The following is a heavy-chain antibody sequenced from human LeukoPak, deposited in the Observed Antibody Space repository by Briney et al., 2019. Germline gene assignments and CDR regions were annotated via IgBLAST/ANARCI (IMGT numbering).Heavy chain of an antibody. CDR1: GGSISSYY. D-gene: IGHD6-13*01. Sequence: SETPSLTCTVSGGSISSYYWSWIRQPPGKGLEWIGYIYYSGSTNYNPSLKSRVTISVDTSKNQFSLKLSSVTAADTAVYYCARVDRAAAGYGMDVWGQGTTVTVSS. CDR3: ARVDRAAAGYGMDV. V-gene: IGHV4-59*01. J-gene: IGHJ6*02. CDR2: IYYSGST.